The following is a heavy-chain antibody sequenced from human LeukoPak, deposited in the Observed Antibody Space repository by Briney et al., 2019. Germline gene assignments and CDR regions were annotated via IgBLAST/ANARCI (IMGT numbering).Heavy chain of an antibody. D-gene: IGHD6-19*01. Sequence: PSETLSLTCTVSGGSISNYHWSWIRQPAGKGLEWIGQIHTSGSTNYNPPLKSRFTMSIDTPENQLSLTIRSVTAADTAVYYCARRDISSGWSFDYWGQGTLVTVSS. CDR3: ARRDISSGWSFDY. CDR2: IHTSGST. CDR1: GGSISNYH. J-gene: IGHJ4*02. V-gene: IGHV4-4*07.